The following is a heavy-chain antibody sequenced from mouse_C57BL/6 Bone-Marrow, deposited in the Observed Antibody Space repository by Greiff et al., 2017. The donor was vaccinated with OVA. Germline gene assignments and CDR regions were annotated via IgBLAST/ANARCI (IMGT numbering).Heavy chain of an antibody. J-gene: IGHJ2*01. Sequence: EVQLLESGPGLVKPSQSLSLTCSVTGYSITSGYYWNWIRQFPGNKLEWMGYISYDGSNNYNPSLKNRISITRDTSKNQFFLKLNSVTTEDTATYYCARDRYWGQGTTLTVSS. CDR1: GYSITSGYY. V-gene: IGHV3-6*01. CDR2: ISYDGSN. CDR3: ARDRY.